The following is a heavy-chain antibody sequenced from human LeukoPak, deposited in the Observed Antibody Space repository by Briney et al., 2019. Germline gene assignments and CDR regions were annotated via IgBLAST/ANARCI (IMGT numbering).Heavy chain of an antibody. Sequence: PGGSLRLSCAASGFTFSSYWMSWVRRAPGKGLEWVANIKQDGSEKYYVDSVKGRFTISRDNAKNSLYLQMNSLRAEDTAVYYCARDRYYYGSGSYWDYYYMDVWGKGTTVTVSS. CDR2: IKQDGSEK. J-gene: IGHJ6*03. D-gene: IGHD3-10*01. V-gene: IGHV3-7*01. CDR3: ARDRYYYGSGSYWDYYYMDV. CDR1: GFTFSSYW.